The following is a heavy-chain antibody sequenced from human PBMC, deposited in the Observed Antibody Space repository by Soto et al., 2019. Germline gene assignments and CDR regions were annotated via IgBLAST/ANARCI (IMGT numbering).Heavy chain of an antibody. D-gene: IGHD6-19*01. CDR1: GFTFSSYA. V-gene: IGHV3-23*01. Sequence: EVQLLESGGGLVQPGGSLRLSCAASGFTFSSYAMNWVRQAPGKGLEWVSVISGNGGSTYYADSVKGRFTTSRDNSKNTLYLQMNSLRAEDTAVYYCASRSSGWYFDYWGQGTLVTVSS. CDR2: ISGNGGST. CDR3: ASRSSGWYFDY. J-gene: IGHJ4*02.